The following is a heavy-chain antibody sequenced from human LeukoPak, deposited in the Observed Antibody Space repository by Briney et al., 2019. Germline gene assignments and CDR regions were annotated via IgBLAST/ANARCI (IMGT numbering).Heavy chain of an antibody. D-gene: IGHD6-25*01. J-gene: IGHJ4*02. Sequence: KPSETLSLTCTVSGDSIGSYYWNWIRQPPGKGLEWIGYIYSSGSTHYNPSLKSRVTMSLDTSKNQFSLKLRSVTAADTAVYYCARGGGYGYYFDYWGQGTLVTVSS. V-gene: IGHV4-59*01. CDR1: GDSIGSYY. CDR3: ARGGGYGYYFDY. CDR2: IYSSGST.